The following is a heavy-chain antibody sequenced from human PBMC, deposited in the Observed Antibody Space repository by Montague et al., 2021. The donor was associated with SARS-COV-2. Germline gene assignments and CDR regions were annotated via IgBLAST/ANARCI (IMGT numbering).Heavy chain of an antibody. CDR3: ARGTIRGVTTPFDY. CDR2: IYYSGTT. CDR1: SGSIISSGYY. D-gene: IGHD3-10*01. V-gene: IGHV4-39*02. J-gene: IGHJ4*02. Sequence: SETLSLTCSVSSGSIISSGYYWGWIRQPPGKELEWIGNIYYSGTTYYNPSLQSRGTISVDTSKSHLSLRQSSVTAADTAVYFCARGTIRGVTTPFDYWGQGSQVTVSS.